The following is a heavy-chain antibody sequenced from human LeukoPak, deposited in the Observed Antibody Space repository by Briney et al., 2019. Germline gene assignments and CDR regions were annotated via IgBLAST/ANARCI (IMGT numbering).Heavy chain of an antibody. V-gene: IGHV4-39*07. D-gene: IGHD3-10*01. Sequence: SETLSLTCTVSGGSISSSSYYWGWIRQPPGKGLEWIGSIYYSGSTYYNPSLKSRVTISVDTSKNQFSLKLSSVTAADTAVYYCARALPTADIWFGELPDYWGQGTLVTVSS. CDR2: IYYSGST. J-gene: IGHJ4*02. CDR3: ARALPTADIWFGELPDY. CDR1: GGSISSSSYY.